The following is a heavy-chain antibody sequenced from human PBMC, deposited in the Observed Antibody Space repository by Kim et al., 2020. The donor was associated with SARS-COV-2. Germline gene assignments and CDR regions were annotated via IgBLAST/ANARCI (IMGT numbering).Heavy chain of an antibody. V-gene: IGHV3-23*01. Sequence: SVKGPFTISRDNSKNTLYLQMNSLRAEDTAVYYCAKEGGYSYGMGNWFDPWGQGTLVTVSS. J-gene: IGHJ5*02. D-gene: IGHD5-18*01. CDR3: AKEGGYSYGMGNWFDP.